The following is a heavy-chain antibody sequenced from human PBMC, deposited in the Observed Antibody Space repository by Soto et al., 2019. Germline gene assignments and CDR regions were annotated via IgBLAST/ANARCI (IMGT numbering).Heavy chain of an antibody. Sequence: PSETLSLTCAVSGGSISSGGYSWSWIRQPPGKGLEWIGYIYHSGSTYYNPSLKSRVTISVDRSKNQFSLKLSSVTAADTAVYYCARGDSSSWYGIEYFDYWGQGTLVTVSS. CDR2: IYHSGST. J-gene: IGHJ4*02. CDR1: GGSISSGGYS. D-gene: IGHD6-13*01. CDR3: ARGDSSSWYGIEYFDY. V-gene: IGHV4-30-2*01.